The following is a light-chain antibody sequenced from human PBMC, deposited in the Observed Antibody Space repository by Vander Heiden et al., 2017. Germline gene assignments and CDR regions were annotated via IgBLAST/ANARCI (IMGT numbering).Light chain of an antibody. CDR3: QQYYSYPRALT. Sequence: IRMTHSPSSFSASTGDRVTITCRASQGISSYLAWYQQKPGKAPKLLIYAASTLQSGVPSRFSGSGSGTDFTLTISCLQSEDFATYYCQQYYSYPRALTFGGGTKVEIK. CDR2: AAS. V-gene: IGKV1-8*01. CDR1: QGISSY. J-gene: IGKJ4*01.